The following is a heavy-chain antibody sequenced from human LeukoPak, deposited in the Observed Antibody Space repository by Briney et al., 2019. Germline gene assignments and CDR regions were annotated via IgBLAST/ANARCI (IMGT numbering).Heavy chain of an antibody. CDR1: GGSFSGYY. V-gene: IGHV4-34*01. CDR3: ARGLRSDYYYYMDV. CDR2: INHSGST. J-gene: IGHJ6*03. Sequence: SETLSLTCAVYGGSFSGYYWSWIRQPPGKGLEWIGEINHSGSTNYNPSLKSRVTISVDTSKNQFSLKLSSVTAADTAVYYRARGLRSDYYYYMDVWGKGTTVTVSS. D-gene: IGHD2-15*01.